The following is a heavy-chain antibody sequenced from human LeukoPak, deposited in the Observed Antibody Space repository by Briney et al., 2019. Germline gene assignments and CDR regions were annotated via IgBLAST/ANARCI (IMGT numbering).Heavy chain of an antibody. D-gene: IGHD3-10*01. CDR3: ARDNRDNELLWFGELLSSDFDY. CDR1: GFTFSSYS. Sequence: GGSLRLSCAASGFTFSSYSMNWVRQAPGKGLEWVSSISSSSSYIYYADSVKGRFTISRDNAKNSLYLQMNSLRAEDTAVYYCARDNRDNELLWFGELLSSDFDYWGQGTLVTVSS. CDR2: ISSSSSYI. V-gene: IGHV3-21*01. J-gene: IGHJ4*02.